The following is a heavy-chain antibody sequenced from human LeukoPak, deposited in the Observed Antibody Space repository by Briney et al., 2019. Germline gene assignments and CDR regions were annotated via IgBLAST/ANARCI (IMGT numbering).Heavy chain of an antibody. V-gene: IGHV4-34*01. J-gene: IGHJ4*02. D-gene: IGHD1-20*01. CDR2: INHSGST. CDR3: ARGRYNWNXIYYFXY. Sequence: SETLSLTCAVYGGSFSGYYWSWIRQPPGKGLEWIGEINHSGSTNYNPSLKSRVTISVDTSKNQFSLKLSSVTAADTAVYYCARGRYNWNXIYYFXYWGQGTLVTVXS. CDR1: GGSFSGYY.